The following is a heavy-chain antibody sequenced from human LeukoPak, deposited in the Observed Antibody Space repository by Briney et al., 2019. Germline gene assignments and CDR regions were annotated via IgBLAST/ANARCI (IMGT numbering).Heavy chain of an antibody. D-gene: IGHD5-18*01. V-gene: IGHV3-21*01. CDR1: GFTFSAYN. J-gene: IGHJ4*02. CDR2: ITTSSTYM. CDR3: ARFRTAMQLWKGYYFDY. Sequence: GGSLRLSCAASGFTFSAYNMNWVRRTPGKGLEWVSSITTSSTYMFYADSVRGRFTISRDNAENSLYLQMNSLRDEDTAVYYCARFRTAMQLWKGYYFDYWGQGTLVTVSS.